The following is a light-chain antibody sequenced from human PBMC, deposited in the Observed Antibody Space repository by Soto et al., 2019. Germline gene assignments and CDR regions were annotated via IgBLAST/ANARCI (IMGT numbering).Light chain of an antibody. J-gene: IGLJ1*01. CDR3: FSYAGGGTYV. V-gene: IGLV2-23*01. CDR2: EGN. CDR1: SSDVGTYNL. Sequence: QSVLTQPASVSGSPGQSITISCTGTSSDVGTYNLVSWYQQHPGNAPRLVIYEGNKRPSGVSNRFSGSKSGSTASLTISGPEAEDEADFYCFSYAGGGTYVFGTGTKVTVL.